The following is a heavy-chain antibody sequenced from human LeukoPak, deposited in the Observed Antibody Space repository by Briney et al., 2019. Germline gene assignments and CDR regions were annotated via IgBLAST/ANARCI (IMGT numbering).Heavy chain of an antibody. Sequence: KVSCKASGXTLXNXXXXWVXQXPGQGGEXXGXXXPINGNTGYARKFQGRVTLPRDTSISTAYMDLRSLTSEDTAIYYCVRDGEGVAISVNFWFDPWGQGTLVTVSS. V-gene: IGHV1-8*01. J-gene: IGHJ5*02. CDR2: XXPINGNT. CDR1: GXTLXNXX. D-gene: IGHD3-10*01. CDR3: VRDGEGVAISVNFWFDP.